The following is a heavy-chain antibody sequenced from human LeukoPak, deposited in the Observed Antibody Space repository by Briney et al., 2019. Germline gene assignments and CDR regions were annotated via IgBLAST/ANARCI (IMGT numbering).Heavy chain of an antibody. V-gene: IGHV3-30-3*01. D-gene: IGHD6-19*01. J-gene: IGHJ4*02. CDR3: ARGAVAGSL. Sequence: GGSLRLSCAASGFTFSSYAMHWVRQAPGKGLEWVAVISYDGSNKYYADSVKGRFTISRDNSKNSLYLQMNSLRAEDTAVYYCARGAVAGSLWGQGTLVTVSS. CDR1: GFTFSSYA. CDR2: ISYDGSNK.